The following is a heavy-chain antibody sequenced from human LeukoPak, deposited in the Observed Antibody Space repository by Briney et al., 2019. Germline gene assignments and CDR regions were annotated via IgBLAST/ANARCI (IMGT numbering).Heavy chain of an antibody. CDR1: GFTFSSYD. J-gene: IGHJ4*02. V-gene: IGHV3-23*01. D-gene: IGHD3-10*01. Sequence: GGSLRLSCAASGFTFSSYDMNWVRQAPGKGLEWVSVISGSGGSTDYADSVKGRFSISRDNSKNTLYLQMNSLRAEDTAVYYCAKGQLWFGEFSYFDYWGQGTLVTVSS. CDR3: AKGQLWFGEFSYFDY. CDR2: ISGSGGST.